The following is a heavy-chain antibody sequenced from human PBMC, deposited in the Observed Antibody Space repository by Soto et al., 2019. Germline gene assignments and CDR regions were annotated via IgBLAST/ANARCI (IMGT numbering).Heavy chain of an antibody. D-gene: IGHD5-12*01. CDR3: AKVIPDIVPTTELDY. V-gene: IGHV3-23*01. J-gene: IGHJ4*02. CDR2: IRGSGGIT. CDR1: GFTFSNYA. Sequence: EVQLLESGGGLVQPGGSLRLSCAASGFTFSNYAMSWVRQAPGKGLEWVSNIRGSGGITYYADSVKGRFTISRDNSKNTLYLQMNSLRAEDTAVYYCAKVIPDIVPTTELDYWGQGTLVTVSS.